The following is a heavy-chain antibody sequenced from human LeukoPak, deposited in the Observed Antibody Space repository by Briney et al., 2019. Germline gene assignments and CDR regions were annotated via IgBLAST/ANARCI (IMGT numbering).Heavy chain of an antibody. D-gene: IGHD6-19*01. CDR2: IYHSGST. CDR3: ASLWVAVAGTGVDY. Sequence: SETLSLTCTVSGGSIGSNNHYWGWIRQPPGKGLEWIGSIYHSGSTYYNPSLKSRVTISVDTSKNQFSLKLSSVTAADTAVYYCASLWVAVAGTGVDYWGQGTLVTVSS. CDR1: GGSIGSNNHY. J-gene: IGHJ4*02. V-gene: IGHV4-39*07.